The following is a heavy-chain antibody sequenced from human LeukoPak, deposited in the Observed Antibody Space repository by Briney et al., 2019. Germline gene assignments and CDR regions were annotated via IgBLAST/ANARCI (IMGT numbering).Heavy chain of an antibody. CDR1: GFAFSSYG. D-gene: IGHD1-26*01. CDR2: IWYNGNNE. Sequence: GGSLRLSCAASGFAFSSYGMHWVRQAPGKELEWVALIWYNGNNEYYADSVKGRFTISRDNSKNTLYLQMNSLRAEDTAVYYCARGVRAWEVPTEGFDYWGQGTLVTVSS. CDR3: ARGVRAWEVPTEGFDY. J-gene: IGHJ4*02. V-gene: IGHV3-33*01.